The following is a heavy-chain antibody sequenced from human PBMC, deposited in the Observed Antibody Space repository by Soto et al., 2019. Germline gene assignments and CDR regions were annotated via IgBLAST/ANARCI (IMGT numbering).Heavy chain of an antibody. J-gene: IGHJ4*02. CDR2: IWYDGSNK. Sequence: QVQLVESGGGVVQPGRSLRLSCAASGFTFSSYGMHWVRQAPGKGLEWVAVIWYDGSNKYYADSVKGRFTISRDNSKNTLYLQMNSLRAEDTAVYYCAREHEYCSSTSCYAGDLDYWGQGTLVTVSS. D-gene: IGHD2-2*01. CDR1: GFTFSSYG. V-gene: IGHV3-33*01. CDR3: AREHEYCSSTSCYAGDLDY.